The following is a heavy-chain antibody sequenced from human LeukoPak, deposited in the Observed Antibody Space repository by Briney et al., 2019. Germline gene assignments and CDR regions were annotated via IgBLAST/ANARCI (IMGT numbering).Heavy chain of an antibody. J-gene: IGHJ6*02. CDR3: ARRRAATTIYHYSMDF. D-gene: IGHD5/OR15-5a*01. CDR1: GYTFCTYR. CDR2: IYPSDSET. V-gene: IGHV5-51*01. Sequence: PRGALKISFKASGYTFCTYRIARVRQMPGERLEWVGVIYPSDSETRYSPSFQGQVTISVDKSITTAYLQWRSLKASDTAMYYCARRRAATTIYHYSMDFWGHGTTVIVSS.